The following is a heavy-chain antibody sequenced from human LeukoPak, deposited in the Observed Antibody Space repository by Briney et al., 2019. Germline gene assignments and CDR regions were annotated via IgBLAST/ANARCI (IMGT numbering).Heavy chain of an antibody. V-gene: IGHV4-34*01. CDR1: GGSISSYY. J-gene: IGHJ5*02. D-gene: IGHD3-22*01. CDR3: AREIVVVITRGRYNWFDP. CDR2: INHSGST. Sequence: SETLSLTCTVSGGSISSYYWSWIRQPPGKGLEWIGEINHSGSTNYNPSLKSRVTISVDTSKNQFSLKLSSVTAADTAVYYCAREIVVVITRGRYNWFDPWGQGTLVTVSS.